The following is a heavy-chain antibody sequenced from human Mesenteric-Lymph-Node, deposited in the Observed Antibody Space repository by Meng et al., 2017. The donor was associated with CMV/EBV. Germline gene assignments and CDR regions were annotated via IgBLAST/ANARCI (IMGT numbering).Heavy chain of an antibody. J-gene: IGHJ5*02. D-gene: IGHD2-21*01. CDR3: ARDLGRTGDWRWFDP. CDR1: GFTFSSYG. Sequence: GESLKISCAASGFTFSSYGMHWVRQAPGKGLEWVAFIRYDGSNKYYADSVKGRFTISRDNSKNTLYLQMNSLRAEDTAVYYCARDLGRTGDWRWFDPWGQGTLVTVSS. V-gene: IGHV3-30*02. CDR2: IRYDGSNK.